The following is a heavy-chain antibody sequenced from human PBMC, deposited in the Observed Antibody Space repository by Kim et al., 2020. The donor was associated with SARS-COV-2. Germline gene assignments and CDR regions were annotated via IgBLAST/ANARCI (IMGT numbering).Heavy chain of an antibody. D-gene: IGHD6-6*01. Sequence: GLEWMAIINPRGGSTSYTQNFQGRVNMTRDTSSNIVYMELSSLRSEDTAVYYCASHSTSSVGYYGVDVWAQGTAVTVSS. CDR2: INPRGGST. CDR3: ASHSTSSVGYYGVDV. J-gene: IGHJ6*02. V-gene: IGHV1-46*01.